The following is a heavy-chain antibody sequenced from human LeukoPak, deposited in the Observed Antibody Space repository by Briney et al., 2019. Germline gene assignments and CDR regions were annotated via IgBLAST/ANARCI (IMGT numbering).Heavy chain of an antibody. J-gene: IGHJ5*02. Sequence: GRSLRLSCAASGFTFSSYAMHWVRQAPGKGLEWVAVISYDGCNKYYADSVKGRFTISRDNSKNTLYLQMNSLRAEDTAVYYCARDHIPVTMVRGVILESNWFDPWGQGTLVTVSS. CDR2: ISYDGCNK. D-gene: IGHD3-10*01. CDR1: GFTFSSYA. CDR3: ARDHIPVTMVRGVILESNWFDP. V-gene: IGHV3-30*04.